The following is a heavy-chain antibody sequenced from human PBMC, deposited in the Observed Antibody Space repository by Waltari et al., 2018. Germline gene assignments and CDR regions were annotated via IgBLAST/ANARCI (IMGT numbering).Heavy chain of an antibody. V-gene: IGHV4-39*07. Sequence: QLQLQESGPGLVKPSETLSLTCTVSRSSIRNNNYYWVWVRQPPGKGLEWIGSFYKRGTTYYNPSLNSRVTISVDTSNNQFSLKLNSVTAADTAVYYCVRGYPDIVATISDYWGQGTLVIVSS. CDR1: RSSIRNNNYY. CDR3: VRGYPDIVATISDY. D-gene: IGHD5-12*01. J-gene: IGHJ4*02. CDR2: FYKRGTT.